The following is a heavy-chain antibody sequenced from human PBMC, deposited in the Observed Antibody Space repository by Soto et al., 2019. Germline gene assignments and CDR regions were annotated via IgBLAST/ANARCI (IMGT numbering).Heavy chain of an antibody. D-gene: IGHD3-3*01. CDR3: ARDRVGFAVVTPAH. V-gene: IGHV1-2*02. CDR1: GYTFTDYH. J-gene: IGHJ4*02. CDR2: IIPDSGDT. Sequence: QVQLVQSGAEVKKSGASVKVSCKASGYTFTDYHMHWVLQAPGQGLEWMGWIIPDSGDTKYAQKFQGRVTMTRDTSISTVYMELTSLTSDDTAVYFCARDRVGFAVVTPAHWGQGTLVSVSS.